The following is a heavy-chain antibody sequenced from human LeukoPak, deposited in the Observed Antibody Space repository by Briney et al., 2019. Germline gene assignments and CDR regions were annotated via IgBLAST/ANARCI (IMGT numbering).Heavy chain of an antibody. CDR2: IKQDGSEK. Sequence: GGSLRLSCVASGFTFSSYWMSWVRQAPGKGLEWVANIKQDGSEKYYVDSVKGRFTISRDNAKNSLYLQMNSLRAEDTAVYYCARDFALLTGYYPFDYWGQGTLVTVSS. CDR1: GFTFSSYW. D-gene: IGHD3-9*01. CDR3: ARDFALLTGYYPFDY. V-gene: IGHV3-7*01. J-gene: IGHJ4*02.